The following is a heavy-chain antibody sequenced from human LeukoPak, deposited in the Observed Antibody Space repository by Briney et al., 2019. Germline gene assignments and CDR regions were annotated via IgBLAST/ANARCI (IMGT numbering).Heavy chain of an antibody. V-gene: IGHV4-39*07. CDR1: GFTFSSYE. Sequence: GSLRHSCAASGFTFSSYEMNWVRQPPGKGLEWIGTIYYSGSTYYNPSLKSRVTISIDPSKNQFSLKLSSVTAADTAVYYCARHGFTIFGVVTKKRGWFDPWGQGTLVTVSS. CDR2: IYYSGST. D-gene: IGHD3-3*01. CDR3: ARHGFTIFGVVTKKRGWFDP. J-gene: IGHJ5*02.